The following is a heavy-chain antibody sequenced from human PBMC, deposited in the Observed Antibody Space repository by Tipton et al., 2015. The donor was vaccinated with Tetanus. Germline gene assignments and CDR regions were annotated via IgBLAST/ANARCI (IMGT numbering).Heavy chain of an antibody. Sequence: QSGAEVKQPGASVKVSCKASGYTFTSFGINWVRQAPGQGLEWMGWINTDKGSTNYAQNPQGRVIMTTDTSTLTAYMELRSLRSDDTAVYYCARGGTMDYWGQGTLVTVSS. D-gene: IGHD1-1*01. CDR3: ARGGTMDY. CDR2: INTDKGST. V-gene: IGHV1-18*01. J-gene: IGHJ4*02. CDR1: GYTFTSFG.